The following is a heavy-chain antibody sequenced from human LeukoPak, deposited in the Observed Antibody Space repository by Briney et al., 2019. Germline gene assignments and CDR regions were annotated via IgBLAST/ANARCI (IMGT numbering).Heavy chain of an antibody. CDR1: GFTFSSYA. V-gene: IGHV3-23*01. D-gene: IGHD3-9*01. J-gene: IGHJ4*02. CDR2: ISGSGGST. CDR3: ASREYYDILTGYFRAYYFDY. Sequence: PGRSLRLSCAASGFTFSSYAMHWVRQAPGKGLEWVSAISGSGGSTYYADSVKGRFTISRDNSKNTLYLQMNSLRAEDTAVYYCASREYYDILTGYFRAYYFDYWGQGTLVTVSS.